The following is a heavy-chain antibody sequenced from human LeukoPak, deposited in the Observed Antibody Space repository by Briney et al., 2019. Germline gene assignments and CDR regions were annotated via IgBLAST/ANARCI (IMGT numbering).Heavy chain of an antibody. CDR2: IIPIFGTA. Sequence: SVKVSCKASGGTFTSYAISWVGQAPGQGLEWMGGIIPIFGTANYAQKFQGRVTITADESTSTAYMELSSLRCEDTAVYYCARDGSGSSGDYCGPGTLFTASS. V-gene: IGHV1-69*13. D-gene: IGHD1-26*01. CDR3: ARDGSGSSGDY. J-gene: IGHJ4*02. CDR1: GGTFTSYA.